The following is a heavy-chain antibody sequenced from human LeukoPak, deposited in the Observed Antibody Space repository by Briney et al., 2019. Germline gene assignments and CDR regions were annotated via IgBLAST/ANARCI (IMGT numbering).Heavy chain of an antibody. Sequence: SETLSLTCTVSGYSISSGYYWGWIRQPPGKGLEWIGSIYHSGSTYYNPSLKSRVTISVDTSKNQFSLKLSSVTAADTAVYYCARRGSSWLNYYYYYGMDVWGQGTTVTVSS. CDR1: GYSISSGYY. CDR3: ARRGSSWLNYYYYYGMDV. J-gene: IGHJ6*02. V-gene: IGHV4-38-2*02. CDR2: IYHSGST. D-gene: IGHD6-13*01.